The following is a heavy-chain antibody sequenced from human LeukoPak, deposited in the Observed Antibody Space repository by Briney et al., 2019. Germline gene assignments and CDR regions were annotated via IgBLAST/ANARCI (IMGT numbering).Heavy chain of an antibody. CDR2: IWYDGSNK. Sequence: GGSLRLSCAASGFTFSSYGMHWVRQAPGKGLEWVAVIWYDGSNKYYADSVKGQFTISRDNSKNTLYLQMNSLRAEDTAVYYCARDPAFICSGGSCDLNGYSYYDYWGQGTLVTVSS. CDR3: ARDPAFICSGGSCDLNGYSYYDY. CDR1: GFTFSSYG. D-gene: IGHD2-15*01. V-gene: IGHV3-33*01. J-gene: IGHJ4*02.